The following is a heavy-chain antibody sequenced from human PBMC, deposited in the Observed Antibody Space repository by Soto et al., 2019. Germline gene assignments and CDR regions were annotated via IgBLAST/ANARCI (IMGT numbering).Heavy chain of an antibody. CDR1: GFSLSTSGVG. Sequence: QITLKESGPTLVKPTQPLTLTCTFSGFSLSTSGVGVGWIRQPPEKALEWLALIYWNDDKRYSPSLKSRLTITKDTSKNQVVLTMTNMDPVDTATYYCAQSVYQLLFEDWYFDLWGRGTLVTVSS. D-gene: IGHD2-2*01. CDR2: IYWNDDK. J-gene: IGHJ2*01. CDR3: AQSVYQLLFEDWYFDL. V-gene: IGHV2-5*01.